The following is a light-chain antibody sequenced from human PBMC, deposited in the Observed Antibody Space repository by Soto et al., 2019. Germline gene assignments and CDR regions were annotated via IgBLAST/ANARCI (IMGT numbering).Light chain of an antibody. J-gene: IGKJ4*01. V-gene: IGKV3-11*01. CDR2: EAS. CDR3: QQRSNWPLT. Sequence: EIVLTQSPATLSLSPGERATLSCRASQSISSSLGWYQQKPGQVPRLLIYEASNRATGIPARFSGSGSGTDFTLTISSLEPEDFAVYYCQQRSNWPLTFGGGTKVEIK. CDR1: QSISSS.